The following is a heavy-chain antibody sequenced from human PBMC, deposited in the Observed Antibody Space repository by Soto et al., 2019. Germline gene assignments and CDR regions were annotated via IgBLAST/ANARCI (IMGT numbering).Heavy chain of an antibody. J-gene: IGHJ6*03. Sequence: SETLSLTCTVSGGSISSYYWSWIRQPPGKGLEWIGYIYYSGSTNYNPSLKSRVTISVDTSKNQFSLKLSSVTAADTAVYYCARNGFGEDYYMDVWGKGTTVTVSS. CDR3: ARNGFGEDYYMDV. CDR2: IYYSGST. D-gene: IGHD3-10*01. CDR1: GGSISSYY. V-gene: IGHV4-59*08.